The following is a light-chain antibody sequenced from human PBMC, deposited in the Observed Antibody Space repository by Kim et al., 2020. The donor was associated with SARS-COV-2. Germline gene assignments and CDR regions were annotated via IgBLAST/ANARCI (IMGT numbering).Light chain of an antibody. J-gene: IGLJ1*01. Sequence: QSALTQPPSTSGSPGQSVTISCTGTSSDVGSYNRVSWYQQPPGTAPKLIIYEVSNRPSGVPGRFSGSKSGNTASLTISGLQAEDEADYYCSSYTTISTYVFGAGTKLTVL. CDR2: EVS. CDR3: SSYTTISTYV. V-gene: IGLV2-18*02. CDR1: SSDVGSYNR.